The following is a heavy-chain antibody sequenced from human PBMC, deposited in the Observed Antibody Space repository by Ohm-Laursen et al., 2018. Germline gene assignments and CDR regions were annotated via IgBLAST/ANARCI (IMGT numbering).Heavy chain of an antibody. V-gene: IGHV3-21*01. CDR1: AFSLTASN. Sequence: SLRLSCAAPAFSLTASNMNWVRQAPGTGLEWVSYISDTGSHIYYAGSVRGRFTISRDNAQNSLYLHMSSLRAEDTAIYYCARGGTWGLRHDYWGQGTLVTVSS. J-gene: IGHJ4*02. CDR2: ISDTGSHI. CDR3: ARGGTWGLRHDY. D-gene: IGHD4-17*01.